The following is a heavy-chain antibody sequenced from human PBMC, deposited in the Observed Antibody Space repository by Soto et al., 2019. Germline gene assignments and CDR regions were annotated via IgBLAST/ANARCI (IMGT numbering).Heavy chain of an antibody. V-gene: IGHV3-21*01. D-gene: IGHD3-10*01. CDR1: GFTFSSYS. Sequence: GGSLRLSCAASGFTFSSYSMNWARQAPGKGLEWVSSISRSSSYIYYADSVKGRFTISRDNAKNSLYLQMNSLRAEDTAVYYCARDPIIAMVRGVINWFDPWGQGTLVTVSS. CDR2: ISRSSSYI. CDR3: ARDPIIAMVRGVINWFDP. J-gene: IGHJ5*02.